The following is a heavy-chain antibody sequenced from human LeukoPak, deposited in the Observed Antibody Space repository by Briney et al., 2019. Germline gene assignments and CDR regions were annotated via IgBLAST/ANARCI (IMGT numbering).Heavy chain of an antibody. V-gene: IGHV4-4*07. D-gene: IGHD6-13*01. CDR3: AREEYSSSWYYFGY. J-gene: IGHJ4*02. CDR2: IYTSGST. CDR1: GGSISSYY. Sequence: SETLSLACTVSGGSISSYYWSWIRQPAGKGLEWIGRIYTSGSTNYNPSLKSRVTMSVDTSKNQFSLKLSSVTAADTAVYYCAREEYSSSWYYFGYWGQGTLVTVSS.